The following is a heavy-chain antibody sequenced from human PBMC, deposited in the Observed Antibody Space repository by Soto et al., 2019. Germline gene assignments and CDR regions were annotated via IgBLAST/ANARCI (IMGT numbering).Heavy chain of an antibody. Sequence: ASVKVSCKASGYTFTGYDINWVRQATGQGLEWMGWMNPNSGNTVYAQKFQGRVTMTRNTSISTAYMELSSLRSEDTAVYYCARENPSGLDYWGQGTLVTVSS. CDR3: ARENPSGLDY. CDR1: GYTFTGYD. V-gene: IGHV1-8*01. CDR2: MNPNSGNT. J-gene: IGHJ4*02.